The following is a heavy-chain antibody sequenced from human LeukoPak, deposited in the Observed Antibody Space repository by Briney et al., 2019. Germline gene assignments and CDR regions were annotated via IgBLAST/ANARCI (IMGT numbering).Heavy chain of an antibody. V-gene: IGHV4-61*01. J-gene: IGHJ4*02. CDR1: GGSISTSNYY. D-gene: IGHD2-21*01. Sequence: SETLSLTCTVSGGSISTSNYYWSWIRQPPGKGLEWIGYIYYSGSTNYNPSLKSRVTISVDTSKNQFSLKLSSVTAADTAVYYCARSVGFVLDYWGQGTLVTVSS. CDR2: IYYSGST. CDR3: ARSVGFVLDY.